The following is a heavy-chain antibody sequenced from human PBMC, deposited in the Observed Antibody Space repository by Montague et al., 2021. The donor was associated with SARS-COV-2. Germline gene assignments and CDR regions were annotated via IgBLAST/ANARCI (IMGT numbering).Heavy chain of an antibody. CDR3: ARSGVGIFDFSYFDS. D-gene: IGHD3-3*01. Sequence: SETLSLTCSVSGFSISSGYYWGWIRQTPGKGLEWIGSRYQNGATYYRPSLKRTVTILLDTSKNQFSLSLTSVTAADTAVYYCARSGVGIFDFSYFDSWGQGSLVIVSS. V-gene: IGHV4-38-2*02. J-gene: IGHJ4*02. CDR2: RYQNGAT. CDR1: GFSISSGYY.